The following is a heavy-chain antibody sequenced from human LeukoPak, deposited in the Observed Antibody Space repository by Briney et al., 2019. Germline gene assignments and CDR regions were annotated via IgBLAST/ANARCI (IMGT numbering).Heavy chain of an antibody. CDR1: GFTFNSYW. V-gene: IGHV3-7*04. CDR3: ARVLGLKGFDS. Sequence: GGSLRLSCAASGFTFNSYWMSWVRQAPGKGLEWVANINQGGSEKYYVDSVKGRFTISRDNAKNSVDLQMHSLRVEDTAVYYCARVLGLKGFDSWGQGTLVTVSS. D-gene: IGHD7-27*01. CDR2: INQGGSEK. J-gene: IGHJ5*01.